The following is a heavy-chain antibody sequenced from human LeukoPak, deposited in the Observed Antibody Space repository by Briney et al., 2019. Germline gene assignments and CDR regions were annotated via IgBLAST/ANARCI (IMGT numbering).Heavy chain of an antibody. CDR2: INHSGST. CDR1: GGSFSGYY. V-gene: IGHV4-34*01. J-gene: IGHJ4*02. CDR3: ARDVGLVGATGFDY. Sequence: PSETLSLTCAVYGGSFSGYYWSWIRQPPGKGLEWIGEINHSGSTNYNPSLKSRVTISVDTSKNQFSLKLSSVTAADTALYYCARDVGLVGATGFDYWGQGTLVTVSS. D-gene: IGHD1-26*01.